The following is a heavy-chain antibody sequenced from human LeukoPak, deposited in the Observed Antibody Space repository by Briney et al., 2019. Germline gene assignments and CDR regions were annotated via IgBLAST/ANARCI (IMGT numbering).Heavy chain of an antibody. CDR2: IKQDGSEK. V-gene: IGHV3-7*01. J-gene: IGHJ4*02. CDR1: GFTFSSYW. D-gene: IGHD5-24*01. Sequence: PGGSLRLSCAASGFTFSSYWMSWVRQAPGKGLEWVANIKQDGSEKYYVDSVKGRFTISRDNAKNSLYLQMNSLRAEDTAVYYCARDTRDGYNFISRPFDYWGQGTLVTVSS. CDR3: ARDTRDGYNFISRPFDY.